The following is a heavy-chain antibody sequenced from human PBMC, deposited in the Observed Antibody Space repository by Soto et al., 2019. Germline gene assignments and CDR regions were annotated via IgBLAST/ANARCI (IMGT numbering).Heavy chain of an antibody. J-gene: IGHJ4*02. CDR3: ARCIAAAGPLDY. V-gene: IGHV4-4*02. CDR1: GGSISSSNW. Sequence: QVQLQESGPGLVKPSGTLSLTCAASGGSISSSNWWSWVRQPPGKGLEWIGEIYHSGSTNYNPSLKSRVXXXVXXSKHQFSLKLSSVTAADTAVYYCARCIAAAGPLDYWGQGTLVTVSS. CDR2: IYHSGST. D-gene: IGHD6-13*01.